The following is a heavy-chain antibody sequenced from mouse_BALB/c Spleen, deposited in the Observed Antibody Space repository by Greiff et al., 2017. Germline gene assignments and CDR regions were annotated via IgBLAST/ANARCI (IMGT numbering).Heavy chain of an antibody. V-gene: IGHV3-2*02. CDR2: ISYSGST. J-gene: IGHJ4*01. CDR3: AIYGYAMDY. D-gene: IGHD1-1*01. CDR1: GYSITSDYA. Sequence: DVHLVESGPGLVKPSQSLSLTCTVTGYSITSDYAWNWIRQFPGNKLEWMGYISYSGSTSYNPSLKSRISITRDTSKNQFFLQLNSVTTEDTATYYCAIYGYAMDYWGQGTSVTVSS.